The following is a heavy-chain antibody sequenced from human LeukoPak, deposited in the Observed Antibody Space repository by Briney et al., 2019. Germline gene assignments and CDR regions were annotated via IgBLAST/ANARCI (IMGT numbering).Heavy chain of an antibody. CDR1: GFAFNIHA. Sequence: GGSLRLSCAASGFAFNIHAMSWVRQAPGKGLEWVSTINDPSTTYYADSVKGRFTISRDDSKNTLFLKMNGVRADDTAQYYYAKDALSGNSIYDPCDIGGQGTMVTVSS. V-gene: IGHV3-23*01. CDR3: AKDALSGNSIYDPCDI. J-gene: IGHJ3*02. CDR2: INDPSTT. D-gene: IGHD1-7*01.